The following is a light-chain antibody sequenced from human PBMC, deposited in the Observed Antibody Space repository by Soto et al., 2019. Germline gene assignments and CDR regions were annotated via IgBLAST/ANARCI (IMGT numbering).Light chain of an antibody. CDR1: SSDVGSYGY. J-gene: IGLJ1*01. CDR2: DVT. V-gene: IGLV2-14*03. CDR3: CSYTGGGTLLHV. Sequence: QSVLTQPASVSGSPGQSITISCTGASSDVGSYGYVSWYQQHPGKAPKLIIYDVTDRPSGVSNRFSGSKSGNTASLNISGLQAEDEADYYCCSYTGGGTLLHVFGTGTKVPVL.